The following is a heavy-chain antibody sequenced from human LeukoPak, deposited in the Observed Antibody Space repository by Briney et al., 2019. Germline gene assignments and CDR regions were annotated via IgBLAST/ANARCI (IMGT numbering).Heavy chain of an antibody. V-gene: IGHV3-7*04. CDR3: ARGPVASRGITGMDVGFDY. CDR2: VRQDGSEK. CDR1: AFTLSTYL. J-gene: IGHJ4*02. D-gene: IGHD1-20*01. Sequence: PGGSLRLSCSASAFTLSTYLMSWVLQAPGEGLEWVANVRQDGSEKYYVDSVKGRFTISRDNAKNSLYLQMNSLRAEDTAVYYCARGPVASRGITGMDVGFDYWGQGTLVTVSS.